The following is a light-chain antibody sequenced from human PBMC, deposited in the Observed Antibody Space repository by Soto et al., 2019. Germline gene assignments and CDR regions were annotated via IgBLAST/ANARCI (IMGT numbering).Light chain of an antibody. J-gene: IGLJ1*01. V-gene: IGLV2-14*01. CDR3: CSSGGSPTYV. CDR1: SSDVGAYIY. CDR2: EVT. Sequence: QSVLTQPASVSGSPGQSITISCTGTSSDVGAYIYVSWYQHHPGKAPKVMIYEVTNRPSGVSDRFSGSESGNTASLTISGLQAEDEADYYCCSSGGSPTYVFGTGTKVTVL.